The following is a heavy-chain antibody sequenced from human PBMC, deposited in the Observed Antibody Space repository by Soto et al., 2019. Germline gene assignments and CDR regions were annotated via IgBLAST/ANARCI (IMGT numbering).Heavy chain of an antibody. CDR2: IYYSGST. Sequence: SETLSLTCTVSGGSISSSSYYWGWIRQPPGKGLEWIGSIYYSGSTYYNPSLKSRVTISVDTSKNQFSLKLSSVTAADTAVYYCARRGLTPAMGYSYYGMDVWGQGTTVTVSS. V-gene: IGHV4-39*01. D-gene: IGHD3-10*01. CDR1: GGSISSSSYY. CDR3: ARRGLTPAMGYSYYGMDV. J-gene: IGHJ6*02.